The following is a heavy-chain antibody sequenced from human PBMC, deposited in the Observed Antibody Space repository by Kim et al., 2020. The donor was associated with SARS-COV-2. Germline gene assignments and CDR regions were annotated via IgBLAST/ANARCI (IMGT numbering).Heavy chain of an antibody. CDR2: IYYSVST. D-gene: IGHD2-15*01. CDR3: ARRGIVGGGSDFDY. CDR1: GGSISSSSYY. Sequence: SETLSLTCTVSGGSISSSSYYWGWIRQPPGKGLEWIGSIYYSVSTYYNPSLKSRVTISVDTSKNQFSLKLSSVTAADTAVYYCARRGIVGGGSDFDYWGQGTLVTVSS. J-gene: IGHJ4*02. V-gene: IGHV4-39*01.